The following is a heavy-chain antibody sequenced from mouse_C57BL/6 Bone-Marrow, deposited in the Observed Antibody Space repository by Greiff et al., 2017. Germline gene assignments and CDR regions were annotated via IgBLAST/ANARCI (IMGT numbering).Heavy chain of an antibody. Sequence: VQLQQSGAELVRPGASVKLSCKASGYTFTDYYINWVKQRPGQGLEWIARIYPGSGNTYYNEKFKGKATLTAEKSSSTAYMQLSSLTSEDSAVYFCARRGYDGYYYAMDYWGQGTSVT. V-gene: IGHV1-76*01. J-gene: IGHJ4*01. CDR3: ARRGYDGYYYAMDY. CDR2: IYPGSGNT. D-gene: IGHD2-3*01. CDR1: GYTFTDYY.